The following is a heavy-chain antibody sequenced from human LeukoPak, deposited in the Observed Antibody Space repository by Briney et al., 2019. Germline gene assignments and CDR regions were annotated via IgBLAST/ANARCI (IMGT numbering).Heavy chain of an antibody. CDR2: IKQDGSEK. D-gene: IGHD1-1*01. V-gene: IGHV3-7*03. J-gene: IGHJ4*02. Sequence: GGSLRLSCTASGSTFSNAWMNWVRQAPGKGLEWVANIKQDGSEKYYVDSVKGRFTISRDNAKNSLYLQMNSLRAEDTAVYYCTSMVWNDPGFDYWGQGTLVTVSS. CDR3: TSMVWNDPGFDY. CDR1: GSTFSNAW.